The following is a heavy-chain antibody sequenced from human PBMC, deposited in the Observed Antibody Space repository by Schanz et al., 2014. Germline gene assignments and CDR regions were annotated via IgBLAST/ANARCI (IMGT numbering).Heavy chain of an antibody. CDR2: ISVYNHNK. J-gene: IGHJ4*02. CDR1: GYIFINSG. Sequence: GFGVKKPGATVKVSCKASGYIFINSGISWVRQAPGQGLEWMGWISVYNHNKEYDQKFQGRVTMTTDTSTSTAYMELRSLRSDDTAVYYCARSAGRDFWSGYYTRFDYWGQGTLVTVSS. V-gene: IGHV1-18*01. D-gene: IGHD3-3*01. CDR3: ARSAGRDFWSGYYTRFDY.